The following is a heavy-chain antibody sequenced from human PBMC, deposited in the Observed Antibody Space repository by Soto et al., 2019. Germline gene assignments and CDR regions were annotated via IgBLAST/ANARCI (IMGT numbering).Heavy chain of an antibody. Sequence: SVKVSCKASGGTFSSYAISWVRQAPGQGLEWMGGIIPIFGTANYAQKFQGRVAITADESTSTAYMELSSLRSEDTAVYYCARGPIRYSSSSRYYYYGMDVWGQGTTVTVSS. CDR1: GGTFSSYA. CDR2: IIPIFGTA. D-gene: IGHD6-6*01. CDR3: ARGPIRYSSSSRYYYYGMDV. J-gene: IGHJ6*02. V-gene: IGHV1-69*13.